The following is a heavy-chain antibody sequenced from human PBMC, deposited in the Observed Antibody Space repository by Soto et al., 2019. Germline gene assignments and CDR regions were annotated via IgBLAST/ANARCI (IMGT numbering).Heavy chain of an antibody. J-gene: IGHJ3*02. V-gene: IGHV3-74*01. D-gene: IGHD2-15*01. Sequence: GGSLRLSCAASGFTFSSYWMHWVRQAPGKGLVWVSRINSDGSSTSYADSVKGRFTISRDNAKNTLYLQMNSLRAKDTAVYYCARLGGGYCSGGSCYGRAFDIWGQGTMVTVSS. CDR3: ARLGGGYCSGGSCYGRAFDI. CDR1: GFTFSSYW. CDR2: INSDGSST.